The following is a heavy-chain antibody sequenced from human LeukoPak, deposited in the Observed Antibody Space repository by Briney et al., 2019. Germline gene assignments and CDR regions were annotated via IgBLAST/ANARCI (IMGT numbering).Heavy chain of an antibody. CDR1: GGTFSSYA. CDR3: ARDGVVAAIFDY. J-gene: IGHJ4*02. Sequence: SVTVSCKASGGTFSSYAISWVRQAAGQGLEWMGGIIPIFGTANYAQKLQGRVTITADKSTSTAYMELSSLRSEDTAVYYCARDGVVAAIFDYWGQGTLVTVSS. V-gene: IGHV1-69*06. D-gene: IGHD2-15*01. CDR2: IIPIFGTA.